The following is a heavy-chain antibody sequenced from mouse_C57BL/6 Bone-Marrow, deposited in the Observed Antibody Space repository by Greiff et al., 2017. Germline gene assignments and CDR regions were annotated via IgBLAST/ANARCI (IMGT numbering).Heavy chain of an antibody. J-gene: IGHJ2*01. CDR2: IDPSDSYT. V-gene: IGHV1-69*01. CDR3: ARGDSSGYLYYFDY. Sequence: QVQLQQSGAELVMPGASVKLSCKASGYTFTSYWMHWVKQRPGQGLEWIGEIDPSDSYTNYNQKFKGKSTLTVDKSASTAYMQLSSLTSEDSAVYYGARGDSSGYLYYFDYWGQGTTLTVSS. D-gene: IGHD3-2*02. CDR1: GYTFTSYW.